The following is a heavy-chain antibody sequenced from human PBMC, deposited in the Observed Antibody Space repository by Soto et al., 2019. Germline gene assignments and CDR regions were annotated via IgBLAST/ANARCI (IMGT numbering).Heavy chain of an antibody. CDR2: IWYDGSNK. V-gene: IGHV3-33*01. J-gene: IGHJ5*02. Sequence: QVQLVESGGGVVQPGRSLRLSCAASGFTFSSYGMHWVRQAPGKGLEWVAVIWYDGSNKYYADSVKGRFTISRDNSKNTLYLQMNSLRAEDTAVYYCARDVTHADDYVWGSYLANWFDPWGQGTLVTVSS. CDR3: ARDVTHADDYVWGSYLANWFDP. D-gene: IGHD3-16*02. CDR1: GFTFSSYG.